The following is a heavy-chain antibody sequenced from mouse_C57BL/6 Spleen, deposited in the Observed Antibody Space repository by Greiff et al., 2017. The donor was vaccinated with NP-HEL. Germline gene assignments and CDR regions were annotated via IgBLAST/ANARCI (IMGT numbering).Heavy chain of an antibody. D-gene: IGHD2-2*01. Sequence: QVQLQQPGAELVKPGASVKLSCKASGYTFTSYWMQWVKQRPGQGLEWIGEIDPSDSYTNYNQKFKGKSTLTVDTSSSTAYMQLSSLTSEDSAVYYCARPYYGNDRYYFDYWGKGTTLTVSS. CDR3: ARPYYGNDRYYFDY. CDR2: IDPSDSYT. J-gene: IGHJ2*01. V-gene: IGHV1-50*01. CDR1: GYTFTSYW.